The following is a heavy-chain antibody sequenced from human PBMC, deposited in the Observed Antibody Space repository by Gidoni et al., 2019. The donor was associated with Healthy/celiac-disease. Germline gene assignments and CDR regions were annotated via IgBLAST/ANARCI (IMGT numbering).Heavy chain of an antibody. CDR2: IYYSGST. Sequence: QVQLQESGPGLVKPSETLSLTCTVSGGSVRSGRYYWSWIRQPPGKGLEWIGYIYYSGSTNYNPSLKSRVTISVDTSKNQFSLKLSSVTAADTAVYYCARASRIQLWLGGGWSAFWGQGTLVTVSS. CDR3: ARASRIQLWLGGGWSAF. CDR1: GGSVRSGRYY. D-gene: IGHD5-18*01. V-gene: IGHV4-61*01. J-gene: IGHJ4*02.